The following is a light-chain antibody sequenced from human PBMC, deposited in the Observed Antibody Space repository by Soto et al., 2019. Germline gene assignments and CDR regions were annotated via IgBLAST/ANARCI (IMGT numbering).Light chain of an antibody. V-gene: IGKV3-15*01. J-gene: IGKJ1*01. CDR1: QSVKNN. Sequence: ETVMTQSPATLSVSPGERATLSCRASQSVKNNLAWYQQKPGRAPRLVIYGASTRATGIPARFSGSGSGTEFTLTISSLQSEDFAIYYCHQYNIWPPWTFGQGTKVEIK. CDR2: GAS. CDR3: HQYNIWPPWT.